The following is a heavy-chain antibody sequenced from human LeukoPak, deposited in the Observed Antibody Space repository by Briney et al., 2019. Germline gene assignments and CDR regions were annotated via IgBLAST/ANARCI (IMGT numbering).Heavy chain of an antibody. V-gene: IGHV3-74*01. CDR3: ARGSRRWLQFTPAHVFDY. D-gene: IGHD5-24*01. J-gene: IGHJ4*02. CDR2: INSDARST. Sequence: GGSLRLSCAASGFTFSNYWMHWVRQAPGKGLVWVSRINSDARSTSYADSVKGRFTISRDNAKNTLYLQMNSLRAEDTAVYYCARGSRRWLQFTPAHVFDYWGQGTLVTVSS. CDR1: GFTFSNYW.